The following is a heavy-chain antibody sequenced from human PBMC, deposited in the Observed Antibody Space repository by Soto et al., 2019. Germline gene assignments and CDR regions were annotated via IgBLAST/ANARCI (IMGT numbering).Heavy chain of an antibody. D-gene: IGHD3-3*01. CDR3: AKDSVCDFWSGPYYYYGMDV. CDR2: ISGSGGST. CDR1: GFTFSSYA. V-gene: IGHV3-23*01. Sequence: PGGSLRLSCAASGFTFSSYAMSWVRQAPGKGLEWVSAISGSGGSTYYADSVKGRFTISRDNSKNTLYLQMNSLRAEDTAVYYCAKDSVCDFWSGPYYYYGMDVWGQGTTVTVSS. J-gene: IGHJ6*02.